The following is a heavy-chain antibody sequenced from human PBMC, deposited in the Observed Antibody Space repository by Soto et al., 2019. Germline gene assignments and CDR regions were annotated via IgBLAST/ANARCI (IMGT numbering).Heavy chain of an antibody. CDR2: MNPNSGNT. V-gene: IGHV1-8*01. D-gene: IGHD2-2*01. CDR1: GYTFTSYD. Sequence: GASVKVSCKASGYTFTSYDINWVRQATGQGLEWMGWMNPNSGNTGYAQKFQGRVTMTRNTSISTAYMELSSLRSEDTAVYYCARGRIVPAARDRNRYYYYYMDVWGKGTTVTVSS. J-gene: IGHJ6*03. CDR3: ARGRIVPAARDRNRYYYYYMDV.